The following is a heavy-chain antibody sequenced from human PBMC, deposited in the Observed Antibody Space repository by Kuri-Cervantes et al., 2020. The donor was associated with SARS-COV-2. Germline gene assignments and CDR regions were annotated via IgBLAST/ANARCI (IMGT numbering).Heavy chain of an antibody. V-gene: IGHV1-18*04. D-gene: IGHD6-19*01. J-gene: IGHJ5*02. Sequence: ASVKVSCKASGYTFIGYYMHWVRQAPGQGLEWMGWISAYNGNTNYAQKLQGRVTMTTDTSTSTAYMELRSLRSDDTAVYYCARDAGQWLGDNWFDPWGQGTLVTVSS. CDR1: GYTFIGYY. CDR3: ARDAGQWLGDNWFDP. CDR2: ISAYNGNT.